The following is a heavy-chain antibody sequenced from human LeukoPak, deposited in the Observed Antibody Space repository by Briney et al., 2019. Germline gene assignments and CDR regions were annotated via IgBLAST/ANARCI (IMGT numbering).Heavy chain of an antibody. CDR2: ISTSGSTI. CDR1: GFTFSNYE. D-gene: IGHD3-22*01. J-gene: IGHJ4*02. CDR3: ARDGPAYYDSSGYSDY. Sequence: GGSLRLSCAASGFTFSNYEMNWVRQAPGKGLEWGSYISTSGSTIYYADSVKGRFTISRDNAKNSLYLQMNSLRAEDTAVYYCARDGPAYYDSSGYSDYWGRGTLVTVSS. V-gene: IGHV3-48*03.